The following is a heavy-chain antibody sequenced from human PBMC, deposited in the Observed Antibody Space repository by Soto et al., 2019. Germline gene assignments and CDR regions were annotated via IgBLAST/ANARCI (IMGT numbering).Heavy chain of an antibody. V-gene: IGHV3-23*01. D-gene: IGHD2-2*01. CDR2: LSGSGTST. CDR1: GFSFVNYA. CDR3: AKDFRHCSSPSCEIRGVVDY. Sequence: LRLSCAASGFSFVNYAMNWVRQAPGKGLEWVSGLSGSGTSTYYADSVKGRFTISRDNSRDTLLLQMNSLTADDTAVYYCAKDFRHCSSPSCEIRGVVDYWGQGALVTVSS. J-gene: IGHJ4*02.